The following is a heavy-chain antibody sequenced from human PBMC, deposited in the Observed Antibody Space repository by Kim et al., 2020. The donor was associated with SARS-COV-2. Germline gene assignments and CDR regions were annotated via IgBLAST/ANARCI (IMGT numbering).Heavy chain of an antibody. Sequence: ASVKVSCKASGYTFTGYYMHWVRQAPGQGLEWMGRINPNRGGTNYAQKFQGRVTMTRDTSISTAHMELSRLRSDDTALYHCSRDLTDHNWGRYPPAGWFD. CDR1: GYTFTGYY. CDR3: SRDLTDHNWGRYPPAGWFD. D-gene: IGHD3-16*02. V-gene: IGHV1-2*06. CDR2: INPNRGGT. J-gene: IGHJ5*01.